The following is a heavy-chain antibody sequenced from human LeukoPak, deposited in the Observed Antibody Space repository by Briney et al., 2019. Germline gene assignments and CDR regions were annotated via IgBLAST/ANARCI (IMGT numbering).Heavy chain of an antibody. J-gene: IGHJ3*02. V-gene: IGHV3-21*01. CDR3: ARVWFGEYAFDI. Sequence: GGSLRLSCAASGFTFSSYSMNWVRQAPGKGLEWVSSISSSSYVYYADSVKGRFTISRDNAKNSLYLQMNSLRAEDTAVYYRARVWFGEYAFDIWGQGTMVTVSS. D-gene: IGHD3-10*01. CDR2: ISSSSYV. CDR1: GFTFSSYS.